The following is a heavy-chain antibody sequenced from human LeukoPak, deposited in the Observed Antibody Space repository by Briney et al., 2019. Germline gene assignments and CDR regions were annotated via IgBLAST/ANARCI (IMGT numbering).Heavy chain of an antibody. CDR3: AGAKTSYYYYYMDV. J-gene: IGHJ6*03. V-gene: IGHV4-59*01. CDR2: IYYSGST. Sequence: SSETLSLTCSVSGGSMSSYYWGWIRQPPGKGLEWIGYIYYSGSTNYNPSLKSRVTISVDTSKNQFSLKLSSVTAADTAVYYCAGAKTSYYYYYMDVWGKGTTVTISS. CDR1: GGSMSSYY.